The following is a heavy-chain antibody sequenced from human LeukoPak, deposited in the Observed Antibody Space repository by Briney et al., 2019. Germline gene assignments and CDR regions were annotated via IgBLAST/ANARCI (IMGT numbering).Heavy chain of an antibody. CDR1: GFTFSSYW. V-gene: IGHV3-53*01. CDR2: IYSGGST. Sequence: PGGSLRLSCAASGFTFSSYWMSWVRQAPGKGLEWVSVIYSGGSTYYADSVKGRFTISRDNSKNTLYLQMNSLRAEDTAVYYCAGASYYYDSSGYAFDIWGQGTMVTVSS. D-gene: IGHD3-22*01. J-gene: IGHJ3*02. CDR3: AGASYYYDSSGYAFDI.